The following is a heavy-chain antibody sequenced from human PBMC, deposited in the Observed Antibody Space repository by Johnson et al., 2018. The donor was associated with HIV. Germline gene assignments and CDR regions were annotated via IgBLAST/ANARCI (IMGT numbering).Heavy chain of an antibody. J-gene: IGHJ3*01. CDR1: GFTFSTYG. CDR2: MWYDGSNK. CDR3: AKDDNLGVWYSDAFDV. Sequence: QVQLVESGGGVVQPGRSLRLSCAASGFTFSTYGMHWVRQAPGKGLEWVAVMWYDGSNKYYADSVKGRFTMSRDNSKNTLYLHMKSLRPEDTSIYYCAKDDNLGVWYSDAFDVWGQGTVVTVSS. V-gene: IGHV3-33*06. D-gene: IGHD6-19*01.